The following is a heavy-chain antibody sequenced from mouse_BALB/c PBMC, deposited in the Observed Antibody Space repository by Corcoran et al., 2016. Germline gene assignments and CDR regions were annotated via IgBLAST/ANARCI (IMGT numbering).Heavy chain of an antibody. D-gene: IGHD2-4*01. Sequence: DVQLQESGPGLVKPSQSLSLTCSVTGYSITSGYYWNWIRQFPGNKLEWMGYISYDGSNNYNPSLKNRISITRDTSKNQFFLKLNSVTTEDTATYYCASHYDYDVGFAYWGQGTLVTVSA. V-gene: IGHV3-6*02. CDR1: GYSITSGYY. CDR2: ISYDGSN. J-gene: IGHJ3*01. CDR3: ASHYDYDVGFAY.